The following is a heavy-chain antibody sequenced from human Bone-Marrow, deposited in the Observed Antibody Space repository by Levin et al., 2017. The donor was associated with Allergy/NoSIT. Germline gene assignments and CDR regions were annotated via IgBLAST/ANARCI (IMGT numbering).Heavy chain of an antibody. J-gene: IGHJ6*02. V-gene: IGHV1-18*01. D-gene: IGHD6-13*01. Sequence: EASVKVSCKASGYTFTNYGIIWVRQAPGQGLEWMGWISGFNGLTDYAQNLQGRVTMTTDTSTSTAYMELRSLRSDDTAVYFCARGDAIAPAAPRYYLYFGVDIWGQGTAVTVSS. CDR3: ARGDAIAPAAPRYYLYFGVDI. CDR1: GYTFTNYG. CDR2: ISGFNGLT.